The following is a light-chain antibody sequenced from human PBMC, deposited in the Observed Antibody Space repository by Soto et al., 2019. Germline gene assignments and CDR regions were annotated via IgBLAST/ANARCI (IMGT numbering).Light chain of an antibody. CDR1: QTISSW. V-gene: IGKV1-5*03. CDR2: KAS. J-gene: IGKJ4*01. CDR3: QQYNNWPLT. Sequence: DIQMTQSPSTLSGSVGDRVTITCRASQTISSWLAWYQQKPGKAPKLLIYKASTLISGVPSRFSGSGSGTEFTLTVNSLQSEDFAVYYCQQYNNWPLTFGGGTKVDIK.